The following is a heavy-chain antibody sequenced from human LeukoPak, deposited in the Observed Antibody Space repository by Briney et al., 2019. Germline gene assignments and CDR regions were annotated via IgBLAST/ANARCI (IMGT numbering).Heavy chain of an antibody. V-gene: IGHV4-39*07. J-gene: IGHJ4*02. Sequence: SETLSLTCTVSGGSISSSNYYWGWIPPPPGKGLEWIGCIYYSGNTYYNPSLKTRLTISVDMSKNQISLKLSSVTAADTAVYYCARDRLLWFGELDFWGQGTLVIVSS. D-gene: IGHD3-10*01. CDR1: GGSISSSNYY. CDR2: IYYSGNT. CDR3: ARDRLLWFGELDF.